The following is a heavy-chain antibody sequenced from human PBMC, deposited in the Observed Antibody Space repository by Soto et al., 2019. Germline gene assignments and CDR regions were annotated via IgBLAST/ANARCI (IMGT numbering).Heavy chain of an antibody. CDR2: IIPIFGTA. D-gene: IGHD3-16*01. J-gene: IGHJ6*02. CDR1: GGTFSSYA. Sequence: QVQLVQSGAEVKKPGSSVKVSCKASGGTFSSYAISWVRQAPGQGLEWMGGIIPIFGTADYAQKFQGRVTITADDFTSTAYMEPSSLRSEDTAVYYCVRHLGGNHYYYGMDVWGQGTTVTVSS. V-gene: IGHV1-69*12. CDR3: VRHLGGNHYYYGMDV.